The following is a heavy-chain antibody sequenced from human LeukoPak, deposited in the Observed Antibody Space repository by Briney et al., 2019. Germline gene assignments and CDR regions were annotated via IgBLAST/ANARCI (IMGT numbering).Heavy chain of an antibody. D-gene: IGHD6-19*01. V-gene: IGHV3-53*01. CDR2: IYSGGST. J-gene: IGHJ3*02. Sequence: GGSLRLSCAASGFTVSSNYMSWVRQAPGKGLEWVSVIYSGGSTYYADSVNGRFTISSDNSKNTLYLQMNSLRAEDTAVYYCARDQGSGWYGAFDIWGQGTMVTVSS. CDR3: ARDQGSGWYGAFDI. CDR1: GFTVSSNY.